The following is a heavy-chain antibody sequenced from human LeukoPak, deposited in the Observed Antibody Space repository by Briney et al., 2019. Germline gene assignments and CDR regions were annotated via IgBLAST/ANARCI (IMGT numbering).Heavy chain of an antibody. CDR3: ARKIDANHHFDD. V-gene: IGHV4-28*01. D-gene: IGHD2/OR15-2a*01. J-gene: IGHJ4*02. CDR2: IYHTGST. Sequence: PSETLSLTCAVSGYSISSSNWWGWIRQPPGKGLEWSGYIYHTGSTHYNPSLRRRATMSVDTSKNQFSLKLSSVTAVDTAVYFCARKIDANHHFDDWGQGTLVTVSS. CDR1: GYSISSSNW.